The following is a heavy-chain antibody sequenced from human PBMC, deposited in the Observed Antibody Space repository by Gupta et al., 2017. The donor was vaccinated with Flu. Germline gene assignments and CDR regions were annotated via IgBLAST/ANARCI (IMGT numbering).Heavy chain of an antibody. CDR1: GFTFDDYT. J-gene: IGHJ4*02. V-gene: IGHV3-43*01. D-gene: IGHD5-18*01. CDR3: AKARGYSYGYFDY. Sequence: EVQLVESGGVVVQPGGSLRLSCAASGFTFDDYTMHWVRQAPGKGLEWVSLISWDGGSTYYADSVKGRFTIARDNSKNSLYLQMNSRRNEDTALYYCAKARGYSYGYFDYWGQGTLVHVSS. CDR2: ISWDGGST.